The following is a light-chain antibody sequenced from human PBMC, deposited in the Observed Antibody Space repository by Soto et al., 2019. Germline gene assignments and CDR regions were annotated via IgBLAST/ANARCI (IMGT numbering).Light chain of an antibody. Sequence: DIVMTQSPDSLAVSLGERAAINCKSSQSVLYTSNNKNYFAWYQQKPGQPPKLLIYWASTRESGVPDRFSGSGSGTDFTLTISSLQADDVAVYYCQQYYSTPPTFGQGTKVEIK. CDR2: WAS. CDR3: QQYYSTPPT. V-gene: IGKV4-1*01. J-gene: IGKJ1*01. CDR1: QSVLYTSNNKNY.